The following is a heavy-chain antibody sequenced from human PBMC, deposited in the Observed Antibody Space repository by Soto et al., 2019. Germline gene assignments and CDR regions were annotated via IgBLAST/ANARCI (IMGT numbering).Heavy chain of an antibody. CDR3: AREVLGDPPSISEGGFDY. CDR1: GFTFSSYW. V-gene: IGHV3-7*01. CDR2: IKQDGSEK. Sequence: PGGSLRLSCAASGFTFSSYWMSWVRQAPGKGLEWVANIKQDGSEKYYVDSVKGRFTISRDNAKNSLYLQMNSLRAEDTAVYYCAREVLGDPPSISEGGFDYWGQGTLVTVSS. D-gene: IGHD6-6*01. J-gene: IGHJ4*02.